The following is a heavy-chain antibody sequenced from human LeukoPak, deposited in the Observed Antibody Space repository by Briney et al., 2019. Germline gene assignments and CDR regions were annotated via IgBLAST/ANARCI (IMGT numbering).Heavy chain of an antibody. Sequence: GKSLRLSCAASGFTFNKYAIHWVRQAPGKGLEWVSVISYDGNSTYYADSVRGRFTISRDNSKNSLYLQVNSLRPEDTAVYYCARGKTATTSLNYWGQGTLATVSS. CDR2: ISYDGNST. D-gene: IGHD1-14*01. V-gene: IGHV3-30-3*01. J-gene: IGHJ4*02. CDR1: GFTFNKYA. CDR3: ARGKTATTSLNY.